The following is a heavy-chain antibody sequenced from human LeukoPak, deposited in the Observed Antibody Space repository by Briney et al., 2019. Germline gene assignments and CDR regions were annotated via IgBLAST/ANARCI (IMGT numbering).Heavy chain of an antibody. CDR3: ASGVTIFGVVIEEYFQH. J-gene: IGHJ1*01. Sequence: ASVKVSCKASGYTFTSYYMHWVRQAPGQGLEWMGLINPSGGSTSYAQKFQGRVTMTRDTSTSTVYMELSSLRSEDTAVYYCASGVTIFGVVIEEYFQHWGQGTLVTVSS. D-gene: IGHD3-3*01. CDR1: GYTFTSYY. V-gene: IGHV1-46*01. CDR2: INPSGGST.